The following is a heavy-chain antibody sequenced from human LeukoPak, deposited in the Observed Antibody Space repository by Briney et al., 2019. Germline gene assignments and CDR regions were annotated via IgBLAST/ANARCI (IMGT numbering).Heavy chain of an antibody. Sequence: GGSLRLSCAASGFTFSAYGMHWVRQAPGKGLEWVAVISYDGSNKFYADSVKGRFTISRDNSKKTLYLQLNSLRPEDTAVYYCANGGNQWQWLVYVDNWGQGTLVTVSS. CDR1: GFTFSAYG. V-gene: IGHV3-30*18. J-gene: IGHJ4*02. CDR2: ISYDGSNK. D-gene: IGHD6-19*01. CDR3: ANGGNQWQWLVYVDN.